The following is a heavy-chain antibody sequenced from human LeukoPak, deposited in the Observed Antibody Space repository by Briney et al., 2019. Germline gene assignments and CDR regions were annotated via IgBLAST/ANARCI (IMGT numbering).Heavy chain of an antibody. V-gene: IGHV3-21*01. CDR1: GFTFSSYS. CDR2: ISSSSSYI. Sequence: GGSLRLSCAASGFTFSSYSMNWVRQAPGKGLEWVSSISSSSSYIYYADSVKGRFTISRDNAKNLLYLQMNSLRAEDTAVYYCARGSALWFGELVGSPIYYGMDVWGQGTTVTVSS. J-gene: IGHJ6*02. D-gene: IGHD3-10*01. CDR3: ARGSALWFGELVGSPIYYGMDV.